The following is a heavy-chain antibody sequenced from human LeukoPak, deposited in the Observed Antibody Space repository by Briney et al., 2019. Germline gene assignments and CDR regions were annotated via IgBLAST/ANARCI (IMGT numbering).Heavy chain of an antibody. D-gene: IGHD4-23*01. J-gene: IGHJ6*03. V-gene: IGHV4-4*07. CDR3: ARDRRVTPVPLYYYYYMDV. CDR2: IYTSGST. Sequence: KTSETLSLTCTVSGGSISSYYWSWIRQPAGRGLEWIGRIYTSGSTNYNPSLKSRVTMSVDTSKNQFSLKLSSVTAADTAVYYCARDRRVTPVPLYYYYYMDVWGKGTTVTVSS. CDR1: GGSISSYY.